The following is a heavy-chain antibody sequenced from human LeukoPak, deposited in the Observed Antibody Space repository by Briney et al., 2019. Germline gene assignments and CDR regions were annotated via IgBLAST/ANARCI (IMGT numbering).Heavy chain of an antibody. Sequence: GGSLRLSCAASGFTFSDYYMSWIRQAPGKGLEWVANIKQDGSEKYYVDSVKGRFTISRDNAKNSLYLQMNSLRAEDTAVYYCARVRGYDFWSGYYPRSRFGYYYYYMDVWGKGTTVTVSS. CDR3: ARVRGYDFWSGYYPRSRFGYYYYYMDV. J-gene: IGHJ6*03. V-gene: IGHV3-7*01. CDR2: IKQDGSEK. CDR1: GFTFSDYY. D-gene: IGHD3-3*01.